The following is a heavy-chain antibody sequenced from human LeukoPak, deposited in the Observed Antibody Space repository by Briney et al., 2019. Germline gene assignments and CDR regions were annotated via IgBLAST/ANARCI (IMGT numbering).Heavy chain of an antibody. CDR3: ARESADVYGDYTSDY. J-gene: IGHJ4*02. Sequence: ASVKVSCKASGYTFTSYGISWVRQAPGQGLEWMGWISAYNGNTNYAQKLQGRVTMTTDTSTSTAYMELRSLRSDDTAVYYCARESADVYGDYTSDYWGQGTLVTVSS. V-gene: IGHV1-18*01. CDR2: ISAYNGNT. CDR1: GYTFTSYG. D-gene: IGHD4-17*01.